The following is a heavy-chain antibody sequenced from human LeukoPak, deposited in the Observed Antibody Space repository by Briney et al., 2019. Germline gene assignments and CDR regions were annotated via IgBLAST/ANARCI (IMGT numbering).Heavy chain of an antibody. CDR3: AKAGVVAPYYFDS. Sequence: GGSLRLSCSASGFTFDNYAMHWVRQAPGKGLEWVSGISWNSGSIGYADSVKGRFTISRDNAKNSLYLQMNSLRAEDTALYYCAKAGVVAPYYFDSWGQGTLVTVSS. CDR2: ISWNSGSI. CDR1: GFTFDNYA. J-gene: IGHJ4*02. D-gene: IGHD2-2*01. V-gene: IGHV3-9*01.